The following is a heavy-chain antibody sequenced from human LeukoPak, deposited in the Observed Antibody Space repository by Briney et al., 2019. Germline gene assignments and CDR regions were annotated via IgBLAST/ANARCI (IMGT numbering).Heavy chain of an antibody. J-gene: IGHJ2*01. CDR3: ARDRTEGYFDL. CDR2: IYSSGST. Sequence: SQTLSLTCNVSGGSISSGGYYWSWIRQPPGKGLEWIGYIYSSGSTNYNPSLKSRLTISVDASKNQFSLKLTSVTAADTAVYYCARDRTEGYFDLWGRGTLVTVSS. CDR1: GGSISSGGYY. V-gene: IGHV4-61*08.